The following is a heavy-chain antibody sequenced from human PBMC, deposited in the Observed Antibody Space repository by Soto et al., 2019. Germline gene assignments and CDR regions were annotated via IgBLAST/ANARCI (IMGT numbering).Heavy chain of an antibody. J-gene: IGHJ4*02. CDR1: GYTFTSYG. V-gene: IGHV1-18*01. CDR3: ARDVGDGLIDY. Sequence: QVQLVQSGAEVKKPGASVKVSCKASGYTFTSYGISWVRQAPGQGLEWMGWINAYNGNTNYAQKLQGRGTMTTATSTSTAYMELRSLRPDDTAVYYCARDVGDGLIDYWGQGTLVTVSS. CDR2: INAYNGNT. D-gene: IGHD3-3*01.